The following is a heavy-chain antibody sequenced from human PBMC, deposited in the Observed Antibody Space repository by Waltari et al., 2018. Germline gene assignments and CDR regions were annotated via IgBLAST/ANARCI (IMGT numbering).Heavy chain of an antibody. J-gene: IGHJ3*02. CDR2: IRGDRAGP. D-gene: IGHD1-20*01. CDR3: ARDRDNCGSTGAAFEI. V-gene: IGHV3-74*01. Sequence: EVQLVESGGGLVQPGGSLGLSCAASDCTFSNYWLRWVRQVPGKGPGWVSRIRGDRAGPSDADFVQGRFTMSRDNAKTTLYLEMSRLGAEATAVYYCARDRDNCGSTGAAFEILGHGTRVT. CDR1: DCTFSNYW.